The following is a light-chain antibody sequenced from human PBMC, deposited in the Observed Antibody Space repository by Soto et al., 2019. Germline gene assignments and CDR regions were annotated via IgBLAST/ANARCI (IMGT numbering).Light chain of an antibody. CDR3: QQYDNWSPWT. J-gene: IGKJ1*01. CDR1: QSVSNN. V-gene: IGKV3-15*01. Sequence: ILMTQSPATLSVSPGERATLSFRASQSVSNNLAWYQQKPGQAPRLLIYDASTRATGIPARFSGSGSGTEFTLTISGLQSEDFAVYYCQQYDNWSPWTFGQGTKVEIK. CDR2: DAS.